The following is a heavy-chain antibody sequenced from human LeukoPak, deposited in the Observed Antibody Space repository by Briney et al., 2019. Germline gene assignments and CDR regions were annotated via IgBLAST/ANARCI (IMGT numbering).Heavy chain of an antibody. CDR2: IYHSGST. CDR1: GGSISSHY. V-gene: IGHV4-59*04. CDR3: ARRGGGSSWIGYYGMDV. D-gene: IGHD6-13*01. J-gene: IGHJ6*02. Sequence: SETLSLTCTVSGGSISSHYWSWIRQPPGKGLEWIGSIYHSGSTYYNPSLKSRVTISVDTSKNQFSLKLSSVTAADTAVYYCARRGGGSSWIGYYGMDVWGQGTTVTVSS.